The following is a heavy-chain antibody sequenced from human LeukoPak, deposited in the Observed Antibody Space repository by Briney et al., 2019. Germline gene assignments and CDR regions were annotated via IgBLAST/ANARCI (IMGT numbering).Heavy chain of an antibody. CDR2: IIPIFGTA. D-gene: IGHD2-21*02. J-gene: IGHJ6*02. V-gene: IGHV1-69*05. CDR3: ARDRGGVVTAIPHYGMDV. CDR1: GGTFSSYA. Sequence: ASAKVSCKASGGTFSSYAISWVRQAPGQGLEWMGGIIPIFGTANYAQKFQGRVTITTDESTSTAYMELSSLRSEDTAVYYCARDRGGVVTAIPHYGMDVWGQGTTVTVSS.